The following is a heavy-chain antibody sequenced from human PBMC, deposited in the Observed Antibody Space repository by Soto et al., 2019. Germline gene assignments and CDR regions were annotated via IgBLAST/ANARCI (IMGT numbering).Heavy chain of an antibody. D-gene: IGHD2-2*01. V-gene: IGHV3-30-3*01. CDR3: ARRAFSTSPEPY. J-gene: IGHJ4*02. CDR1: GFTFSSYG. Sequence: QVRLVESGGGVVQPGRSVRLSCAASGFTFSSYGMHWVRQAPGTGLEWVAIISYEGSIKNYAESVKGRFTISRDNSKNTLYPQMNSLRPADTAVYYCARRAFSTSPEPYCGQGTLVTVSS. CDR2: ISYEGSIK.